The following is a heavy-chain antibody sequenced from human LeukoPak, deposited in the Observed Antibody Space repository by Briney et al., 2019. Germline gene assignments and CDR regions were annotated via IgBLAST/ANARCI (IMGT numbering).Heavy chain of an antibody. CDR2: IRSSGSLI. J-gene: IGHJ3*02. CDR1: GFTFSGYN. CDR3: ARNFYETTGFYYDAFDI. D-gene: IGHD3-22*01. Sequence: PPGGSLRLSCAASGFTFSGYNMNWVRQAPGKGLEWVAFIRSSGSLIYYAESVKGRFTISRDNSRNSLYLQMNSLRVEDTAVYYCARNFYETTGFYYDAFDIWGQGTAVTVSS. V-gene: IGHV3-48*04.